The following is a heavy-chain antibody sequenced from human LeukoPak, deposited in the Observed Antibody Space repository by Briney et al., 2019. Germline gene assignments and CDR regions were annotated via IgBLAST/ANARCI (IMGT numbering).Heavy chain of an antibody. D-gene: IGHD2-2*03. J-gene: IGHJ4*02. CDR1: GFTFSSYW. Sequence: GGSLRLSCAASGFTFSSYWMSWVRQAPGKGLEWVANIKQDGSEKYYVDSVKGRFTISRDNSKDTLFLEMHSLRPEDTAIYYCARVPSLFGYWGQGTLVTVSS. V-gene: IGHV3-7*01. CDR3: ARVPSLFGY. CDR2: IKQDGSEK.